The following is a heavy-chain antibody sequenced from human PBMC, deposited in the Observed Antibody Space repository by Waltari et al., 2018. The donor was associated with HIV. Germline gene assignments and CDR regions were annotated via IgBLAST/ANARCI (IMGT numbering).Heavy chain of an antibody. J-gene: IGHJ4*02. Sequence: EVQLVQSGAEVKKPGESLKISCKGSGYSFTSYWIGWVRQMPGEGLGGMGLVYPGDSDTRYSPSVEGQGTISTDKSSSTAYLQWSSLKASDTARYDCSRIGIRYYIDYWGQGTLATVST. CDR3: SRIGIRYYIDY. CDR1: GYSFTSYW. D-gene: IGHD4-17*01. CDR2: VYPGDSDT. V-gene: IGHV5-51*03.